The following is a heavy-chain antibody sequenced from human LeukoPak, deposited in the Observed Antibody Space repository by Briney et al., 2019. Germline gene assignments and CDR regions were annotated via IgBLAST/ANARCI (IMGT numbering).Heavy chain of an antibody. CDR3: ARESGSYTLFDY. CDR1: GFTFSSYA. CDR2: ISYDGSNK. Sequence: GGSLRLSCAASGFTFSSYAMHWVRQAPGKGLEWVAVISYDGSNKYYADSVKGRFTISRDNSKNTLYLQMNSLRAEDTAVYYCARESGSYTLFDYWGQGTLVTVSS. J-gene: IGHJ4*02. D-gene: IGHD1-26*01. V-gene: IGHV3-30*01.